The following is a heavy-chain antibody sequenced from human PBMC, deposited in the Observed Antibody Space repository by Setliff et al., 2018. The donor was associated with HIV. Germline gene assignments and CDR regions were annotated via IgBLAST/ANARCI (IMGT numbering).Heavy chain of an antibody. CDR2: IKTKTQRGTT. CDR3: IWSGSSGLYYFDH. J-gene: IGHJ4*02. CDR1: GFTFSNSW. D-gene: IGHD3-22*01. Sequence: PWGSLRLSCAASGFTFSNSWMTWVRQAPGKGLEWVGRIKTKTQRGTTDYAAPVKGRFTISRDDSKNTVYLHMSSLKTEDTAVYYYIWSGSSGLYYFDHWGQGTLVTVSS. V-gene: IGHV3-15*01.